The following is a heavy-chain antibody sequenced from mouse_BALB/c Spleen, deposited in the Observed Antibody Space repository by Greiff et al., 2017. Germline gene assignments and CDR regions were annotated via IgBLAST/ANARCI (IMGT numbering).Heavy chain of an antibody. CDR1: GFNIKDTY. CDR3: ASYYGNHVGYFDV. J-gene: IGHJ1*01. D-gene: IGHD2-10*01. V-gene: IGHV14-3*02. CDR2: IDPANGNT. Sequence: EVQLQQSGAELVKPGASVKLSCTASGFNIKDTYMHWVKQRPEQGLEWIGRIDPANGNTKYDPKFQGKATITADTSSNTAYLQLSSLTSEDTAVYYCASYYGNHVGYFDVWGAGTTVTVSS.